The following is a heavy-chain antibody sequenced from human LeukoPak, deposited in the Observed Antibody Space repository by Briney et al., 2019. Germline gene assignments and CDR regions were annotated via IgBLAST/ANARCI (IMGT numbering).Heavy chain of an antibody. CDR2: ISGSGGST. CDR3: ARDPTPYYDFWSGYYTATYFDY. J-gene: IGHJ4*02. D-gene: IGHD3-3*01. Sequence: GGSLRLSCAASGFTFSSYAMSWVRQAPGKGLEWVSAISGSGGSTYYADSVKGRFTISRDNAKNSLYLQMNSLRAEDTAVYYCARDPTPYYDFWSGYYTATYFDYWGQGTLVTVSS. V-gene: IGHV3-23*01. CDR1: GFTFSSYA.